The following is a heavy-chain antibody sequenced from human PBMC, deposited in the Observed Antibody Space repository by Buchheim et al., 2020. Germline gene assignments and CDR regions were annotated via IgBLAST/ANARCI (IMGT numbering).Heavy chain of an antibody. CDR1: GFTFSSYA. CDR3: AKETGLRFLEWLLSYFDY. Sequence: EVQLLESGGGLVQPGGSLRLSCAASGFTFSSYAMSWVRQAPGKGLEWVSAISGSGGSTYYADSVKGRFTISRDTSTNTLYLQMNSLRAEDTAVYYCAKETGLRFLEWLLSYFDYWGQRTL. V-gene: IGHV3-23*01. J-gene: IGHJ4*02. D-gene: IGHD3-3*01. CDR2: ISGSGGST.